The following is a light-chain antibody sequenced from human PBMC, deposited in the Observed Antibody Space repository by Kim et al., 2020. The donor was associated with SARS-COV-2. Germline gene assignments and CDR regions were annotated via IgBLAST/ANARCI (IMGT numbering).Light chain of an antibody. CDR3: QAWDDTSAV. Sequence: LSPGQTASIACAGDKLGTKFVHWYQQKSGQSPALVIYQTARPPSGTPERFSGSLSGNSATLTIRGTQAMDEADYFCQAWDDTSAVFGGGTQLTVL. J-gene: IGLJ7*01. V-gene: IGLV3-1*01. CDR1: KLGTKF. CDR2: QTA.